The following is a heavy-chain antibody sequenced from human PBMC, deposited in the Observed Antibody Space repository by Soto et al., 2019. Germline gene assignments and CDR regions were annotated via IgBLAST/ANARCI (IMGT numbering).Heavy chain of an antibody. Sequence: QVQLQESGPGLVKPSETLSLTCAVSGGSISNNYWSWIRQPPGKGLEWIGSISYSGNTKYNPSLKSRVTISVDTSTKQFSLSLNSVTAADTAVYYCASGGTYRMLISGYWDSLDPWGQGIRVTVAS. CDR3: ASGGTYRMLISGYWDSLDP. V-gene: IGHV4-59*01. CDR1: GGSISNNY. J-gene: IGHJ5*02. D-gene: IGHD2-8*02. CDR2: ISYSGNT.